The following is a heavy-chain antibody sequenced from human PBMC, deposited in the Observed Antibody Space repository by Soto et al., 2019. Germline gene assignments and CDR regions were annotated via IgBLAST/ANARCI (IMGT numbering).Heavy chain of an antibody. CDR2: VYHSGTT. D-gene: IGHD4-17*01. CDR1: GASIGTNNW. V-gene: IGHV4-4*02. Sequence: SETLSLTCAVSGASIGTNNWWSWVRQPPGKGLEWIGEVYHSGTTNCNPSLKSRVTISIDNSKNQFSLRLTSMTAADTAMYFCASGIGGDSEYYFDYWGQGTLVTVSS. CDR3: ASGIGGDSEYYFDY. J-gene: IGHJ4*02.